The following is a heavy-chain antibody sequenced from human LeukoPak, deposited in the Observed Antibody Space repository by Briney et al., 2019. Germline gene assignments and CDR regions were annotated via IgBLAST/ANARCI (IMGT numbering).Heavy chain of an antibody. CDR3: ARVPSGTSFYYGMGV. D-gene: IGHD1-26*01. CDR2: ISSGGSYI. J-gene: IGHJ6*02. V-gene: IGHV3-21*01. Sequence: GGSLRLSCAASGFTFSSFSLNWVRQAPGKGLEWVSSISSGGSYIYYADSVKGRFTISRDNAKNSLYLQMNSLRAEDAAVYYCARVPSGTSFYYGMGVWGQGTTVTVS. CDR1: GFTFSSFS.